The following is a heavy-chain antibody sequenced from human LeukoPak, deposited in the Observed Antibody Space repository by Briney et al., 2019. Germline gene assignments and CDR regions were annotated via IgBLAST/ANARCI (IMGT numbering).Heavy chain of an antibody. CDR1: GFTFNSYA. D-gene: IGHD5-12*01. V-gene: IGHV3-23*01. CDR3: AKYYLVAMIRAHFDY. CDR2: ISGSGGST. Sequence: PGGSLRLSCAASGFTFNSYAMSWVRQAPGRGLEWVSDISGSGGSTYYADSVKGRLTISRDNSKNTLYLQMNSLRAEDTAVYYCAKYYLVAMIRAHFDYWGQGTLVTVSS. J-gene: IGHJ4*02.